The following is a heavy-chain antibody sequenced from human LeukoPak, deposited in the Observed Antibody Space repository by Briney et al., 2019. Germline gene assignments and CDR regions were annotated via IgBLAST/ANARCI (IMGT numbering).Heavy chain of an antibody. J-gene: IGHJ4*02. CDR3: ARDRRYFDY. V-gene: IGHV4-59*01. CDR1: GGSISSYD. CDR2: ICYSGST. Sequence: PSETLSLTCTVSGGSISSYDWSWIRQPPGKGLEWIAYICYSGSTNYNPSPKSRGTISVDTSKHQFSLKLSSVTAADTAVYYCARDRRYFDYWGQGTLVTVSS.